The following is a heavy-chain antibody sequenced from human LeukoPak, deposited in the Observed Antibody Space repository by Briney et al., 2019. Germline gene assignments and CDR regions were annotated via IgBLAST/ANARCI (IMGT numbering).Heavy chain of an antibody. CDR3: ARDMTTVVYYYYMDV. D-gene: IGHD4-23*01. V-gene: IGHV1-2*02. J-gene: IGHJ6*03. CDR2: INPNSGGT. Sequence: ASVKVSCKASGYTFTGYYMHWVRQAPGQGLEWMGWINPNSGGTNYAQKFQGRVIMARDTSISTAYMELSRLRSDDTAVYYCARDMTTVVYYYYMDVWGKGTTVTVSS. CDR1: GYTFTGYY.